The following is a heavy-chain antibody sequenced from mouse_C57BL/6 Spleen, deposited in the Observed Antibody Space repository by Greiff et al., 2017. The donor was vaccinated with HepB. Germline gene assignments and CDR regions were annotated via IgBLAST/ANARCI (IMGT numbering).Heavy chain of an antibody. J-gene: IGHJ1*03. CDR3: ARDYYGSSYGYFDV. V-gene: IGHV1-53*01. CDR2: INPSNGGT. CDR1: GYTFTSYW. Sequence: VQLQQSGTELVKPGASVKLSCKASGYTFTSYWMHWVKQRPGQGLEWIGNINPSNGGTNYNEKFKSKATLTVDNSSSTAYMQLRSLTSEDSAVYYCARDYYGSSYGYFDVWGTGTTVTVSS. D-gene: IGHD1-1*01.